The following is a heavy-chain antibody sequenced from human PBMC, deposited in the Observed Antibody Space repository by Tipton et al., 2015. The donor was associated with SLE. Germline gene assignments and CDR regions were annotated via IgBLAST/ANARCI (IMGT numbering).Heavy chain of an antibody. Sequence: GASISSGSYHWSWIRQPAGKGLEWIGRIYTRGSTNYNPSLMNRVTVSVDTSKNQLSLKLSSATAADTAMYYCARTLPDSSGLAFDHWGQGTLVTVSS. CDR3: ARTLPDSSGLAFDH. CDR1: GASISSGSYH. D-gene: IGHD3-22*01. CDR2: IYTRGST. J-gene: IGHJ4*02. V-gene: IGHV4-61*02.